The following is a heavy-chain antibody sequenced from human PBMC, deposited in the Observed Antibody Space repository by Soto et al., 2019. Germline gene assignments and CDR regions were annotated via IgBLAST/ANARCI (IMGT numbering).Heavy chain of an antibody. CDR2: ISGRGDFT. Sequence: EVQVLESGGGLVQPGGSLRLSCAASGFAFSSYAMSWVRQAPGKGLERVSSISGRGDFTYYADSVRGRFTVSGDNSMDTLSLQMNGLRAEDTAIYYCAKAGDTGNHYFDRWGQGTLVTVSS. CDR1: GFAFSSYA. D-gene: IGHD5-18*01. CDR3: AKAGDTGNHYFDR. V-gene: IGHV3-23*01. J-gene: IGHJ4*02.